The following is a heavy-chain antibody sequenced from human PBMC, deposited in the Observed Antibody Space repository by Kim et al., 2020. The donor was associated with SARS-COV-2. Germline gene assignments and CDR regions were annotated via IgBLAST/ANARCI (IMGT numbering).Heavy chain of an antibody. CDR3: ARDDEPTYDYVWGSYYLNAFDI. J-gene: IGHJ3*02. CDR1: GFTFSSYG. CDR2: ISYDGSNK. Sequence: GGSLRLSCAASGFTFSSYGMHWVRQAPGKGLEWVAVISYDGSNKYYADSVKGRFTISRDNSKNTLYLQMNSLRAEDTAVYYCARDDEPTYDYVWGSYYLNAFDIWGQGTMVTVSS. V-gene: IGHV3-33*05. D-gene: IGHD3-16*01.